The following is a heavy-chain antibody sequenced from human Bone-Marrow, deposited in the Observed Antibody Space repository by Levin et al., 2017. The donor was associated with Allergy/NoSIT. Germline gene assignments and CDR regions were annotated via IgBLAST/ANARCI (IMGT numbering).Heavy chain of an antibody. CDR3: ADLGRGYIG. V-gene: IGHV3-72*01. D-gene: IGHD3-16*01. CDR2: ITSKPRGFTS. Sequence: GGSLRLSCAASGFIFSDHYMDWVRQAPGKGLEWVGRITSKPRGFTSEYAASVKGRFTISRDDSMNSVYLQMSSLKTEETAVYSCADLGRGYIGWGKGTLVTVSS. CDR1: GFIFSDHY. J-gene: IGHJ4*02.